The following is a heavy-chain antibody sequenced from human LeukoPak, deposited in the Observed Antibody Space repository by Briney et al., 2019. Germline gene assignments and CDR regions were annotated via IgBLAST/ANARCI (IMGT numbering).Heavy chain of an antibody. J-gene: IGHJ4*02. V-gene: IGHV3-73*01. CDR1: GLTFSGSA. D-gene: IGHD6-19*01. Sequence: PGGSLRLSCAASGLTFSGSAMHWVRQASGKGLEWVGRIRSKANSYATAYAASVKGRFTISRDDSKNTAYLQMNSLKTEDTAVYYCTRYSSGSGFDYWGQGTLVTVSS. CDR3: TRYSSGSGFDY. CDR2: IRSKANSYAT.